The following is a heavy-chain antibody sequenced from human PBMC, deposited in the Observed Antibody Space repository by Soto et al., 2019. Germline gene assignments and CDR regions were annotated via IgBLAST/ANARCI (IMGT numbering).Heavy chain of an antibody. V-gene: IGHV4-59*01. CDR2: IYYSGST. Sequence: WTWIRQPPGKGLEWIGYIYYSGSTNYNPSLKSRVTISVDTSKNQFSLKLSSVTAADTALYFCAREQSSSTTYGMDVWGQGTTVTVSS. D-gene: IGHD6-6*01. CDR3: AREQSSSTTYGMDV. J-gene: IGHJ6*02.